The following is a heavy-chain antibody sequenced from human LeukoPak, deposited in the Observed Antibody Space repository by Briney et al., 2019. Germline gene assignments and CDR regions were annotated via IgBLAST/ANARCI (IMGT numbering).Heavy chain of an antibody. Sequence: PSETLSLTCTVSGGSISSSSYYWGWIRQPPGRGLDWIGSIYYSGSTYYNPSLKSRVTISVDTSKNQFSLKLSSVTAADTAVYYCARVGTYGSGSYLSWLDYWGQGTLVTVSS. CDR2: IYYSGST. CDR3: ARVGTYGSGSYLSWLDY. D-gene: IGHD3-10*01. V-gene: IGHV4-39*01. CDR1: GGSISSSSYY. J-gene: IGHJ4*02.